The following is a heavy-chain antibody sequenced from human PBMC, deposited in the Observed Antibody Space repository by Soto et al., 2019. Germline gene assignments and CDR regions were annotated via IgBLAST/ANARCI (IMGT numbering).Heavy chain of an antibody. J-gene: IGHJ5*01. CDR1: GYTFNNYD. D-gene: IGHD3-10*01. V-gene: IGHV1-8*02. CDR2: MNPNSGNT. Sequence: ASVKVSCKASGYTFNNYDIHWVRQAPGHGLEWMGWMNPNSGNTGYAQNFRGRVTMTQNTAIGTAYMELSSLRSDDTATYYCTRAYGAETFDFWGQGTLVTAPQ. CDR3: TRAYGAETFDF.